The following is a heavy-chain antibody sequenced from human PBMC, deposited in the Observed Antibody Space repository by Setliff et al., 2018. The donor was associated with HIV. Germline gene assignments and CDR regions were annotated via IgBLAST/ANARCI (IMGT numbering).Heavy chain of an antibody. J-gene: IGHJ6*02. CDR3: ARDGRAVTSLMVVVSLKNGMDV. D-gene: IGHD3-22*01. Sequence: ASVKVSCKASGYIFTSYYMHWLRQVPGQGLEWMGIVDPSGGSTHYAQKFEGRATMTRDTSTSTFHMELSSLTSEDRAIYYCARDGRAVTSLMVVVSLKNGMDVWGQGTTVTSP. V-gene: IGHV1-46*01. CDR1: GYIFTSYY. CDR2: VDPSGGST.